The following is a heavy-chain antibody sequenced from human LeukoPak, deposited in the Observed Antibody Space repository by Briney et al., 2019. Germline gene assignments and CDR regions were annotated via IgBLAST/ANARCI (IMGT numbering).Heavy chain of an antibody. CDR2: IYYSGST. CDR1: GGSTSSYY. CDR3: ARASLLWFGNSNWFDP. J-gene: IGHJ5*02. V-gene: IGHV4-59*01. D-gene: IGHD3-10*01. Sequence: PSETLSLTCTVSGGSTSSYYWSWIRQPPGKGLEWIGYIYYSGSTNYNPSLKSRVTISVDTSKNQFSLKLSSVTAADTAVYYCARASLLWFGNSNWFDPWGQGTLVTVSS.